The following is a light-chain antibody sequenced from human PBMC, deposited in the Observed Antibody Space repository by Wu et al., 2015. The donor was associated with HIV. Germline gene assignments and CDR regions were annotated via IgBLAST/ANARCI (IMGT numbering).Light chain of an antibody. V-gene: IGKV1-9*01. Sequence: DIQMTQSPSSLSASVGDRVTITCRASQGISTWLAWYQAKPGKAPKLLIYSASTLQSGVPSRFSGSGSGTEFTLTISSLQPEDFATYYCQHLNSYPITSGQGTRLEIK. CDR1: QGISTW. CDR2: SAS. J-gene: IGKJ5*01. CDR3: QHLNSYPIT.